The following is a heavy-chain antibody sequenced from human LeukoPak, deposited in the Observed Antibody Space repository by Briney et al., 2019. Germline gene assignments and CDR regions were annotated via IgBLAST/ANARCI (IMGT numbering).Heavy chain of an antibody. J-gene: IGHJ4*02. CDR2: ISFDGKVQ. D-gene: IGHD2-15*01. V-gene: IGHV3-30*18. CDR1: GFIFSKYG. CDR3: AKEVQMRAATGNDY. Sequence: GGSLRLSCAASGFIFSKYGMHWVRQAPGKGLEWVAVISFDGKVQYYADSVRGRLTIPRDNPKNTLYLQMNSLRAEDTAVYYCAKEVQMRAATGNDYWGQGTLVSVSS.